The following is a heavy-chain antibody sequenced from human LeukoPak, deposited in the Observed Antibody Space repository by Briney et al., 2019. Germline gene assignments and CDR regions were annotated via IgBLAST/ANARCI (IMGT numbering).Heavy chain of an antibody. Sequence: SGPTLVNPTQTLTLTCTFSGFSLSTSGVGVGWIRQPPGKALEWLALIYWNDDKCYSPSLKSRLTITKDTSKNQVVLTMTNMDPVDTATYYCARLFGELSWFDPWGQGTLVTVSS. CDR1: GFSLSTSGVG. J-gene: IGHJ5*02. CDR2: IYWNDDK. CDR3: ARLFGELSWFDP. V-gene: IGHV2-5*01. D-gene: IGHD3-10*02.